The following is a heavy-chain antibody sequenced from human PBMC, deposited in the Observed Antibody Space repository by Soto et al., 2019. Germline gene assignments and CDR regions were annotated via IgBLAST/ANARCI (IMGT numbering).Heavy chain of an antibody. CDR2: INPNSGGT. V-gene: IGHV1-2*04. J-gene: IGHJ6*03. D-gene: IGHD5-12*01. CDR1: GYTFTSYG. Sequence: GASVKVSCKASGYTFTSYGISWVRQAPGQGLEWMGWINPNSGGTNYAQKFQGWVTMTRDTSISTAYMELSRLRSDDTAVYYCARISVASRYMDVWGKGTTVTVSS. CDR3: ARISVASRYMDV.